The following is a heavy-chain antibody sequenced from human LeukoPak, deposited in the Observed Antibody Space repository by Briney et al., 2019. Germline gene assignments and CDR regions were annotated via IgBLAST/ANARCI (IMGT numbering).Heavy chain of an antibody. Sequence: PGGSLKLSCAASGFTFSGSAMHWVRQASGKGLEWVGRIRSKANSYATAYAASVKGRFTISRDDSKNTAYLQMNSLKTEDTAVYYCTKIVVVPAAGNAFDIWGQGTMVTVSS. CDR2: IRSKANSYAT. J-gene: IGHJ3*02. CDR1: GFTFSGSA. CDR3: TKIVVVPAAGNAFDI. V-gene: IGHV3-73*01. D-gene: IGHD2-2*01.